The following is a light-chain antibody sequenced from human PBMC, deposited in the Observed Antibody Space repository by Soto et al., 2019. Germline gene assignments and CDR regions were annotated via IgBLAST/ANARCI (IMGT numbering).Light chain of an antibody. J-gene: IGKJ2*01. CDR1: QSVSSNY. Sequence: EIVLTQSPGTLSLSPGERATLSCRASQSVSSNYLAWYQQKPGQAPRLLIFAASSRATGIPDRFSGSGSGTDFTLTISRLEPEDFAVYYCQQYGNSPRTFGHETKVAIK. V-gene: IGKV3-20*01. CDR2: AAS. CDR3: QQYGNSPRT.